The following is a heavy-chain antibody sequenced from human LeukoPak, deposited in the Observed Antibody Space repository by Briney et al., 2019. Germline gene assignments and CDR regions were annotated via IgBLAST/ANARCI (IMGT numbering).Heavy chain of an antibody. CDR1: GYTFTSYY. J-gene: IGHJ4*02. V-gene: IGHV1-46*01. Sequence: ASVKVSCKASGYTFTSYYMHWVRQAPGQGLEWMGIINPSGGSTSYAQKFQGRVTMTRDTSISTAYMELSRLRSDDTAVYYCARAATGAMIVVVNFDYWGQGTLVTVSS. D-gene: IGHD3-22*01. CDR2: INPSGGST. CDR3: ARAATGAMIVVVNFDY.